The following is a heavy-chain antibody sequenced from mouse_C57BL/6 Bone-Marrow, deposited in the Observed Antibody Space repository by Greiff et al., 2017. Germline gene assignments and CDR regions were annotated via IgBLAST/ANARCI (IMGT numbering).Heavy chain of an antibody. Sequence: VQLQQPGAELVKPGASVKLSCKASGYTFTSYWMQWVKQRPGQGLEWIGEIDPADSYTNYNQKFKGKATLTVDKSSSTAYMQLSSLTSEDSAVYYFARGVRRRGALFADWGQGTLVTVSA. CDR2: IDPADSYT. D-gene: IGHD2-14*01. CDR1: GYTFTSYW. CDR3: ARGVRRRGALFAD. J-gene: IGHJ3*01. V-gene: IGHV1-50*01.